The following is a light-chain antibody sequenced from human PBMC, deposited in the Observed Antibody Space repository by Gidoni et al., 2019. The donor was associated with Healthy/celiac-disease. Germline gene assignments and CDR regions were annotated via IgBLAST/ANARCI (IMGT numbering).Light chain of an antibody. CDR2: AAS. V-gene: IGKV1-39*01. Sequence: DIQMPQSPSPLSASGGERVTISGRASQSISSYLNWYQQQPGKAPKLLFYAASSLQSGVPSRFSGSGCGTDFTITISRLQPEDFATYYCQQSYSNWTFGQGTKVEIK. CDR3: QQSYSNWT. CDR1: QSISSY. J-gene: IGKJ1*01.